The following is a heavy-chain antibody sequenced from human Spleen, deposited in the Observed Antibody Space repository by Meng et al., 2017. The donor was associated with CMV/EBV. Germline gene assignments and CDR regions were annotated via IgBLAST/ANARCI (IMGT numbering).Heavy chain of an antibody. CDR3: ARGYSGSYPFSLAF. Sequence: YGYTFNSYDINWVRQGPGQGREWMGWMNPNSGKSGFAEKCQGRVTMTRNIFMSTAYMELSSLGTEDTAVYYCARGYSGSYPFSLAFWGQGTLVTVSS. CDR1: GYTFNSYD. D-gene: IGHD1-26*01. V-gene: IGHV1-8*01. CDR2: MNPNSGKS. J-gene: IGHJ4*02.